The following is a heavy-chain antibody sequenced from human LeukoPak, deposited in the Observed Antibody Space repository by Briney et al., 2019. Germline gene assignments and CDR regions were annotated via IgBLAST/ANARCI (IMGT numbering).Heavy chain of an antibody. CDR3: ARAYYDISTGYLDY. Sequence: PSETLSLTCTVSGGSISSYYWSWIRQPPGKGLEWIGYIYYSGSINYNPSLKSRVTISVDTSKNQFSLQLSSVTPEDTAVYYCARAYYDISTGYLDYWGQGTLVTVSP. V-gene: IGHV4-59*12. D-gene: IGHD3-9*01. CDR2: IYYSGSI. J-gene: IGHJ4*02. CDR1: GGSISSYY.